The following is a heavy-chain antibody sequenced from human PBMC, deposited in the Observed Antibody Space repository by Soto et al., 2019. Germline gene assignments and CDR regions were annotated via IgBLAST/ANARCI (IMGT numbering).Heavy chain of an antibody. CDR1: GDSITSYN. J-gene: IGHJ5*02. CDR2: VYSSGGT. D-gene: IGHD2-21*01. Sequence: PSETLSLTCTVSGDSITSYNWNWLRQPPGKALEWIGYVYSSGGTNYNPSLKSRVTISVDTSRNQFSLKVNSVTAADTAVYYCARRAVVAVTGSLDNWLDPWGQGILVT. CDR3: ARRAVVAVTGSLDNWLDP. V-gene: IGHV4-59*01.